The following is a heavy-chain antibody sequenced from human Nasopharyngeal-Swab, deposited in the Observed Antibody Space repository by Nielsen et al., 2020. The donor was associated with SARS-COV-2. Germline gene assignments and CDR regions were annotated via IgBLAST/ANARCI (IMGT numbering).Heavy chain of an antibody. J-gene: IGHJ3*02. CDR3: AKDMGYCSGSSCFFTSAFDI. CDR2: ISWSSVSI. V-gene: IGHV3-9*01. Sequence: SLKISCAASGFTFDDYAMHWVRQAPGKGLEWVSGISWSSVSIAYADSVSGRFTISRDNAKNSLYLQMNSLRPEDAALYYCAKDMGYCSGSSCFFTSAFDIWGQGTMVTVSS. D-gene: IGHD2-15*01. CDR1: GFTFDDYA.